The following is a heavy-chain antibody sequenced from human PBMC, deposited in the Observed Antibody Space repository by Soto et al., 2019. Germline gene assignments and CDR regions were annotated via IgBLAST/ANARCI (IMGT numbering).Heavy chain of an antibody. Sequence: ASVKVSCKASGYTFTSYGISWVLQAPGQGLEWMGWISAYNGNTNYAQKLQGRVTMTTDTSTSTAYMELRSLRSDDTAVYYCARAMVRGWGDYYYGMDVWGQGTTVTVSS. CDR1: GYTFTSYG. V-gene: IGHV1-18*01. D-gene: IGHD3-10*01. J-gene: IGHJ6*02. CDR2: ISAYNGNT. CDR3: ARAMVRGWGDYYYGMDV.